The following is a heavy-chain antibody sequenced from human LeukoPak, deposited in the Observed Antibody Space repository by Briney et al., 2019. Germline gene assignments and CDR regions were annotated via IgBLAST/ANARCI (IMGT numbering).Heavy chain of an antibody. J-gene: IGHJ4*02. D-gene: IGHD5-18*01. V-gene: IGHV4-39*01. CDR1: GGSISSSSAY. CDR2: IYYSKNT. CDR3: VSPRGFSYGYFDY. Sequence: PSETLSLTCTVSGGSISSSSAYWGWLRQPPGKGLEWIGSIYYSKNTYYNPSLKTRVTISADTSTNQFSLTLGSVSATDTAVYYCVSPRGFSYGYFDYWGQGTLVTVSS.